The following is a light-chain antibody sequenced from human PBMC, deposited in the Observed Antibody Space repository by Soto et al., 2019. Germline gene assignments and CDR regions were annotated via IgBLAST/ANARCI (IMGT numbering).Light chain of an antibody. J-gene: IGLJ1*01. V-gene: IGLV2-14*01. CDR1: SSEVGGYNY. CDR3: SSYTSSSTLYV. Sequence: QSVLTQPASVSGAPGQSITISCTGTSSEVGGYNYVSWYQQHPGEAPKLMIYDVSNRPSGVSNCFSGSKSGNTASLTISGLQAEDEADYYCSSYTSSSTLYVFGTGTKVTVL. CDR2: DVS.